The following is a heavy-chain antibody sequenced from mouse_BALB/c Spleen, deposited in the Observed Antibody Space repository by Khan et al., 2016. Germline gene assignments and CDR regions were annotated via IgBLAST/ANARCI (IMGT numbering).Heavy chain of an antibody. D-gene: IGHD1-1*01. CDR3: ARYRYDCGSSGYFDV. V-gene: IGHV9-3-1*01. Sequence: QIQLVQSGPELKKPGKTVKISCKASGYTFTNYGMNWVKQAPGKGLKWMCWITTYSGESTYADDFKGRFAFSFETSANTAYLPINTLKNEGTATYFCARYRYDCGSSGYFDVWGAGTTVTVSS. J-gene: IGHJ1*01. CDR1: GYTFTNYG. CDR2: ITTYSGES.